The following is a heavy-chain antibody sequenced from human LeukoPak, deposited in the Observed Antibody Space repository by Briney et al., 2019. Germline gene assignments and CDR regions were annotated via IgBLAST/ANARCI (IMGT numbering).Heavy chain of an antibody. Sequence: SETLSLTCTVSGGSISSGGYYWSWIRQPSGKGLEWIGYIYHSGSTYYNPSLKSRVTISVDRSKSQFSLKLSSVTAADTAVYYCARTIYGSGSYKDYYYMDVWGKGTTVTVS. CDR1: GGSISSGGYY. CDR3: ARTIYGSGSYKDYYYMDV. V-gene: IGHV4-30-2*01. J-gene: IGHJ6*03. CDR2: IYHSGST. D-gene: IGHD3-10*01.